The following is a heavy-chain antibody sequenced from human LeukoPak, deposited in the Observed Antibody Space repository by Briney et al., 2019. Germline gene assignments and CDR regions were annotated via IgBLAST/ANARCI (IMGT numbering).Heavy chain of an antibody. Sequence: PGASLQISCKGSGSSFTSYWIGWVRQLPGKGLEWMGIIYPGDSDTRYSPSFQRQVTISADKSITTAYLYWSSLKASDTAMYYCARPTGLRFFDYWGQGTLVTVSS. V-gene: IGHV5-51*01. CDR1: GSSFTSYW. J-gene: IGHJ4*02. D-gene: IGHD4-11*01. CDR3: ARPTGLRFFDY. CDR2: IYPGDSDT.